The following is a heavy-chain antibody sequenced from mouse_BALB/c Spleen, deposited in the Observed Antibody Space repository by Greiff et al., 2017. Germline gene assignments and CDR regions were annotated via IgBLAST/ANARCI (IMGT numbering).Heavy chain of an antibody. J-gene: IGHJ3*01. CDR3: ARERAYDYDGFAY. CDR2: IWSGGST. Sequence: VQLQQSGPGLVQPSQSLSITCTASGFSLTSYGVHWVRQSPGKGLEWLGVIWSGGSTDYNAAFITRLSISKDNSKSQVFFKMNSLQANDTAIYYCARERAYDYDGFAYWGQGTLVTVSA. CDR1: GFSLTSYG. D-gene: IGHD2-4*01. V-gene: IGHV2-2*02.